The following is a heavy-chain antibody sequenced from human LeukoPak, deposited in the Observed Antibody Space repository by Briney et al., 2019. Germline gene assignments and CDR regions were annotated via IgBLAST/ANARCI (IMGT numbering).Heavy chain of an antibody. CDR3: ARDRTQYYYEAFHI. CDR2: IYYSGST. CDR1: GGSISSYY. V-gene: IGHV4-59*01. D-gene: IGHD3-10*01. J-gene: IGHJ3*02. Sequence: SETLSLTCTVSGGSISSYYWSWIRQPPGKGLEWVGYIYYSGSTNYNPSLKSRVTISVDTSKNQFSLKLSSVTAADTAVYYCARDRTQYYYEAFHIWGQGTMVTVSS.